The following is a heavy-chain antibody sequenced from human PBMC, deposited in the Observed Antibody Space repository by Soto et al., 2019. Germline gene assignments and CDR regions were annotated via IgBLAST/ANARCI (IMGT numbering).Heavy chain of an antibody. CDR1: GFTFSSYG. V-gene: IGHV3-30*18. Sequence: GGSLRLSCAASGFTFSSYGMHWVRQAPGKGLEWVAVISYDGSNKYYADSVKGRFTISRDNSKNTLYLQMNSLRAEDTAVYYCAKDWIFDYWGQGNLVTVSS. J-gene: IGHJ4*02. D-gene: IGHD2-2*03. CDR2: ISYDGSNK. CDR3: AKDWIFDY.